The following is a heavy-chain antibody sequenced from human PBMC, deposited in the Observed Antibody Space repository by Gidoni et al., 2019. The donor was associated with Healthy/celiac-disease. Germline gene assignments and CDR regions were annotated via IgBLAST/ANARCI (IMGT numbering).Heavy chain of an antibody. D-gene: IGHD3-16*02. V-gene: IGHV3-48*03. CDR1: GFTFRSYE. CDR3: ARVGVWGSYRDSGMDV. CDR2: ISSSGSTI. Sequence: EVQLVESGGGLVQPGGSLRLSCAASGFTFRSYEMNGVRQAPGKGLEGVSYISSSGSTIYYADAVKGRFTISRDNAKNSLYLQMNSLRAEDTAVYYCARVGVWGSYRDSGMDVWGQGTTVTVSS. J-gene: IGHJ6*02.